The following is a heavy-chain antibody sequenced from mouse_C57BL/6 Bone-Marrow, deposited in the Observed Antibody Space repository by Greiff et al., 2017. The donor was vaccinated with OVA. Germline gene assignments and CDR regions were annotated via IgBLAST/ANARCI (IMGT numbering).Heavy chain of an antibody. CDR2: IYPRDGST. CDR3: ARTPLFYYFDY. D-gene: IGHD1-1*01. J-gene: IGHJ2*01. CDR1: GYTFTSYD. Sequence: QVQLKESGPELVKPGASVKLSCKASGYTFTSYDINWVQQRPGQGLEWNGWIYPRDGSTKYNEKVKGKGTLTVDTSSSTAYMELHSLTSADSAVYFCARTPLFYYFDYWGQGTTLTVSS. V-gene: IGHV1-85*01.